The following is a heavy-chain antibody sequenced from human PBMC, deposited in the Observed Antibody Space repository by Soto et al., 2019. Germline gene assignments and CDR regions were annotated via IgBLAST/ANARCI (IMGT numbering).Heavy chain of an antibody. CDR3: AKDQSITMIVVGSNAFDI. CDR1: GFTFSSYA. J-gene: IGHJ3*02. D-gene: IGHD3-22*01. V-gene: IGHV3-23*01. CDR2: ISGSGGST. Sequence: EVQLLESGGGLVQPGGSLRLSCAASGFTFSSYAMSWVRQAPGKGLEWVSAISGSGGSTYYAYSVKGRFTISRDNSRNTLYLQMNSLRADDTAVYYCAKDQSITMIVVGSNAFDIWGQGTMVTVSS.